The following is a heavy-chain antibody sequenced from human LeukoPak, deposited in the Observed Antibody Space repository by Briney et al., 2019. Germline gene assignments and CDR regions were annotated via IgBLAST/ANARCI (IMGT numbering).Heavy chain of an antibody. CDR3: ARSYYYDSSHTADY. CDR1: GFTFHNNG. J-gene: IGHJ4*02. D-gene: IGHD3-22*01. Sequence: GGSLRLSCAASGFTFHNNGMSWVRQAPGKGLEWVSAISGSSRSTYHAESVKGRFTISRDNSKNTLYLQMNSLRAEDTAVYYCARSYYYDSSHTADYWGQGTLVTVSS. CDR2: ISGSSRST. V-gene: IGHV3-23*01.